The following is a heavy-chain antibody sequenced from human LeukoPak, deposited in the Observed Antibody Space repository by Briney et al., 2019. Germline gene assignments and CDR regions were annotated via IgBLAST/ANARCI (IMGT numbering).Heavy chain of an antibody. J-gene: IGHJ4*02. CDR3: ATVSDYSNSEPPFDY. Sequence: EGSLRLSCTVSGFTVSSNSMSWVRQAPGKGLEWVSFIYSDNTHYSDSVKGRFTISRDNSKNTLYLQMNSLRSEDTAVYYCATVSDYSNSEPPFDYWGQGTLVTVSP. V-gene: IGHV3-53*05. D-gene: IGHD4-11*01. CDR1: GFTVSSNS. CDR2: IYSDNT.